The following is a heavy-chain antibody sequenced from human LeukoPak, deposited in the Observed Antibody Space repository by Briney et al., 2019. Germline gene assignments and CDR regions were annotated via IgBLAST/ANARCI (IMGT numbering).Heavy chain of an antibody. CDR1: GYTFTSYG. CDR2: ISAYNGNT. J-gene: IGHJ3*02. CDR3: ARGADTATNLDAFDI. Sequence: ASVKVSCKASGYTFTSYGISWVRQAPGQGLEWMGWISAYNGNTNYAQKLQGRVTMTTDTSTSTAYMELRSLRSDDTAVYYCARGADTATNLDAFDIWGQGTMVTVSS. D-gene: IGHD5-18*01. V-gene: IGHV1-18*01.